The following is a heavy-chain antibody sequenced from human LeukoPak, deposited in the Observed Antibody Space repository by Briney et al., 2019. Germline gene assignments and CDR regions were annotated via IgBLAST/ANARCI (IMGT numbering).Heavy chain of an antibody. CDR1: GRYISSYY. J-gene: IGHJ2*01. Sequence: SETLSLTCTVSGRYISSYYWSWIRQPPGKGLEWIGYIYYSGSTNYNPSLKSRVTISVDTSKNQFSLKLSSVTAADTAVYYCARLATTVTTNWYFDLWGRGTLVTVSS. CDR3: ARLATTVTTNWYFDL. D-gene: IGHD4-17*01. V-gene: IGHV4-59*08. CDR2: IYYSGST.